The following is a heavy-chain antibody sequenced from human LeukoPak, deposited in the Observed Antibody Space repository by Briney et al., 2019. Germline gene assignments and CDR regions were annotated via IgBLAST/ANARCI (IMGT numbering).Heavy chain of an antibody. CDR2: ISGSGGRT. V-gene: IGHV3-23*01. CDR1: GITLSNYG. J-gene: IGHJ4*02. D-gene: IGHD3-10*01. CDR3: AKRGVVIRVVLVGFHKEAYYFDS. Sequence: PGGSLRLSCAVSGITLSNYGMSWVRQAPGKGLEWVAGISGSGGRTNYADSVKGRFTISSDSPKNTLYLQMNSLRAEDTAVYFCAKRGVVIRVVLVGFHKEAYYFDSWGQGALVTVSS.